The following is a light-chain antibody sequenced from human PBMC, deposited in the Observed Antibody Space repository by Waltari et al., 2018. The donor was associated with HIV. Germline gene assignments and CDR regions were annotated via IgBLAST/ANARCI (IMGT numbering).Light chain of an antibody. CDR3: AAWDDSLSGWV. J-gene: IGLJ3*02. V-gene: IGLV1-47*02. CDR1: SSNIGSNY. CDR2: SNN. Sequence: QSVLTQPPSASGTPGQRVTISCSGSSSNIGSNYVYWYQQLPGTAPKLLIYSNNQRPSGVPARFSGSKSGTSASLAISWLRSEDEADYYCAAWDDSLSGWVFGGGTKLTVL.